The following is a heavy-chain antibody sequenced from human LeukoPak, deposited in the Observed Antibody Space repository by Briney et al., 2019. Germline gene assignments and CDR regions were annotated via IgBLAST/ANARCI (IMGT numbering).Heavy chain of an antibody. CDR3: VRHDSSGYHGFDY. CDR1: GGTFSSYA. Sequence: SVKVSCKASGGTFSSYAISWVRQAPGQGLEWMGRIIPILGIANYAQKFQGRVTITADKSTSTAYMELSSLRSEDTAVYYCVRHDSSGYHGFDYWGQGTLVTVSS. D-gene: IGHD3-22*01. J-gene: IGHJ4*02. CDR2: IIPILGIA. V-gene: IGHV1-69*04.